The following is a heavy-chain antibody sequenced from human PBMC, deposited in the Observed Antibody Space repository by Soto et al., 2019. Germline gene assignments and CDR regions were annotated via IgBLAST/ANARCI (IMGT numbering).Heavy chain of an antibody. D-gene: IGHD2-15*01. CDR2: ISAYNGNT. Sequence: GASVKVSCKASGYTFTSYGISWVRQAPGQGLEWMGWISAYNGNTNYAQKLQGRVTMTTDTSTSTAYMELRSLRSDDTAVYYRARDLSGYCSGGSCYAGGDAFDIWGQGTMVTVSS. V-gene: IGHV1-18*04. CDR3: ARDLSGYCSGGSCYAGGDAFDI. CDR1: GYTFTSYG. J-gene: IGHJ3*02.